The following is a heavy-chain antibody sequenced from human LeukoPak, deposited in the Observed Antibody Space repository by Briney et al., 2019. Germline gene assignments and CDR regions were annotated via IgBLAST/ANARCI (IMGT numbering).Heavy chain of an antibody. D-gene: IGHD1-26*01. J-gene: IGHJ4*02. CDR3: VGDGSYSDY. CDR1: GLTFSSYE. V-gene: IGHV3-48*03. Sequence: AGGSLRLSCVGSGLTFSSYEMSWVRQAPGKELAWVSYISSSGTTILYADSVKGRFTISRDNAKNSLYLQMNSLRVEDTAIYYCVGDGSYSDYWGQGTLVTVSS. CDR2: ISSSGTTI.